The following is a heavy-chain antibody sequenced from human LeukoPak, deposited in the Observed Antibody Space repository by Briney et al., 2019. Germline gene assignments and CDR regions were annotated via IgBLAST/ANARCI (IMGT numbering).Heavy chain of an antibody. V-gene: IGHV3-7*01. D-gene: IGHD1-26*01. CDR1: GFTFSSYW. CDR3: AGEPAVGATYFDY. CDR2: IKQDGSEK. J-gene: IGHJ4*02. Sequence: PGGSLRLSCAASGFTFSSYWMSWVRQAPGKGLEWVANIKQDGSEKYYVDSVKGRFTISRDNARNSLYLQMNSLRAEDTAVYYCAGEPAVGATYFDYWGQGTLVTVSS.